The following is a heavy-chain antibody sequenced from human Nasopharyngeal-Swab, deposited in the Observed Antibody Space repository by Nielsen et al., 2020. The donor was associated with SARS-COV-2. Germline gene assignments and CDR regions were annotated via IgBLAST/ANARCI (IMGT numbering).Heavy chain of an antibody. V-gene: IGHV3-11*01. CDR1: GFTFSYYY. CDR2: ITNNGTTT. J-gene: IGHJ4*02. D-gene: IGHD3-16*01. CDR3: ARGGAYAQADY. Sequence: GESLKISCAASGFTFSYYYLSWIRQAPGKVLEWISYITNNGTTTYYADSVKGRFTVSRDNAKNSLFLQMNNLKVDDAAVYYCARGGAYAQADYWGQGTLVTVSS.